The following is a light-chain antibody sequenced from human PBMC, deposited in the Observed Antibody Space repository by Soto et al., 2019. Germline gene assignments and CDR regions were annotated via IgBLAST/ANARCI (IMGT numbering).Light chain of an antibody. CDR2: GAS. CDR1: QSVNNN. CDR3: QEYNTWPWT. J-gene: IGKJ1*01. Sequence: ETLMTQSPATLSVSPGERATLSCRASQSVNNNLAWYQQKLGQAPRVLIYGASTRATGIPARFTGSGSGTEFILTITSLQSEDSAVYYCQEYNTWPWTFGQETKVDIK. V-gene: IGKV3-15*01.